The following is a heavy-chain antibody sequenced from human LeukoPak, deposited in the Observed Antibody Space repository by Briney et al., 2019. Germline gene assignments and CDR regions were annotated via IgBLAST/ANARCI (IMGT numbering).Heavy chain of an antibody. Sequence: SGTLSLTCAVSGGSISSSNWWSWVRQPPGKGLEWIGEIYHSGSTNYNPSLKSRVTISVDKFKNQFSLKLSSVTAADTAVYYCAREQDYYGSGSYYKRLGHWFDPWGQGTLVTVSS. CDR2: IYHSGST. CDR1: GGSISSSNW. V-gene: IGHV4-4*02. CDR3: AREQDYYGSGSYYKRLGHWFDP. J-gene: IGHJ5*02. D-gene: IGHD3-10*01.